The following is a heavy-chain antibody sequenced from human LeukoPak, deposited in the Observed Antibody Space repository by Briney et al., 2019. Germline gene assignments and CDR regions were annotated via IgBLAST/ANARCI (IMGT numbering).Heavy chain of an antibody. CDR1: GFTFDDYA. Sequence: GGSLRLSCAASGFTFDDYAMHWVRQVPGKGLEWVSTISWKSDVIGYADSVKGRFTISRDNAKSSLYLQMNSLRVEDTALYYCVKSFYASPPAGMDVWGQGTTVTVSS. J-gene: IGHJ6*02. CDR2: ISWKSDVI. CDR3: VKSFYASPPAGMDV. D-gene: IGHD2-2*01. V-gene: IGHV3-9*01.